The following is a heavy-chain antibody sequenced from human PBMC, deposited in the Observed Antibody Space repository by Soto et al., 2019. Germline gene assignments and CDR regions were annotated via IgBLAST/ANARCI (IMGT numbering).Heavy chain of an antibody. CDR3: VRSGRRSGIDY. V-gene: IGHV1-8*01. Sequence: QVQLVQSGAEVKKPGASVKVSCEASGYTFSSYHISWVRQASGQGLEWMGWVNPNSNETDYAQKFQGGVTMTGNTSIRTASMELSSLRSDDTAVYYCVRSGRRSGIDYWGQGTLVTVSS. D-gene: IGHD5-12*01. J-gene: IGHJ4*02. CDR1: GYTFSSYH. CDR2: VNPNSNET.